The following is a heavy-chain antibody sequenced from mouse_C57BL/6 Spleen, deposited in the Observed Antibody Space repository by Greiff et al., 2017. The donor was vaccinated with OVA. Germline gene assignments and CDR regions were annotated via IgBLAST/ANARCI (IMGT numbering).Heavy chain of an antibody. CDR3: TRLNYSNPHFDC. V-gene: IGHV6-6*01. D-gene: IGHD2-5*01. CDR1: GFTFSDAW. J-gene: IGHJ2*01. CDR2: IRNKANNHAT. Sequence: EVMLVESGGGLVQPGGSMKLSCAASGFTFSDAWMDWVRQSPEKGLEWVAEIRNKANNHATYYAESVKGRFTISRDDSKSSVYLQMNSLRAEDTGIYYCTRLNYSNPHFDCWGQGTTLTVSS.